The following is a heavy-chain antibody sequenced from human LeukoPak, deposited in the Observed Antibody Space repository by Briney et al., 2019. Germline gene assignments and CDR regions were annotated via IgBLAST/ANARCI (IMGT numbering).Heavy chain of an antibody. D-gene: IGHD2-2*01. CDR3: TRDFRYVAFDI. J-gene: IGHJ3*02. CDR2: INGDGSGT. V-gene: IGHV3-74*01. Sequence: GGSLRLSCAASGFTLSDHWVYWVRQAPGEGLVWVSRINGDGSGTSHAVSVKGRFTISRDSAKNTVYLQMNSLRVEDTAVYYCTRDFRYVAFDIWARGQRSPSLQ. CDR1: GFTLSDHW.